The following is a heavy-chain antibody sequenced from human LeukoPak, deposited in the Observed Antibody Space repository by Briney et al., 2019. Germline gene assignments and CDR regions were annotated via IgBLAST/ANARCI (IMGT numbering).Heavy chain of an antibody. CDR3: AKQPKWELRPYFDY. D-gene: IGHD1-26*01. CDR2: IYTSGST. CDR1: GGSISSYY. J-gene: IGHJ4*02. V-gene: IGHV4-4*07. Sequence: NSSETLSLTCTVSGGSISSYYWSWLRQPAGKGLEWLGRIYTSGSTNYNPSLKSRVTMSVDTSKNQFSLKLSSVTAADTAVYYCAKQPKWELRPYFDYWGQGTLVTVSS.